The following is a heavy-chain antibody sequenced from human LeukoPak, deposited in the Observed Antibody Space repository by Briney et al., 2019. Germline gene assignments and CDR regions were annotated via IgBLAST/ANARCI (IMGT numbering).Heavy chain of an antibody. D-gene: IGHD2-2*01. CDR3: ARDHCSSTGCYSNFDY. J-gene: IGHJ4*02. V-gene: IGHV1-3*01. CDR2: INAGNGNT. CDR1: GYTFTSYA. Sequence: GASVKVSCKASGYTFTSYAMHWVRQAPGQRLEWMGWINAGNGNTKYSQKFQGRVTIARDTSASTAYMELSSLRSEDTAVYCCARDHCSSTGCYSNFDYWGQGTLVTVSS.